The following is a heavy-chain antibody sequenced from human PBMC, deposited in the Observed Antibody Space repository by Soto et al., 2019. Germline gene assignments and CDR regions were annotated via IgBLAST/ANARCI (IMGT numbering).Heavy chain of an antibody. Sequence: QVELVQSGAEVKNPGSSVKVSCKTSGGTFNTYLIDWVRQAPGQGLEWMGGIIPAFDATKYAQKFQDRVTITADKSTSTAYLELRTLTSEDTAVYYCARWLDQPPVGLFFDTWGQGTLVTVSS. CDR1: GGTFNTYL. CDR3: ARWLDQPPVGLFFDT. V-gene: IGHV1-69*06. J-gene: IGHJ4*02. CDR2: IIPAFDAT. D-gene: IGHD1-26*01.